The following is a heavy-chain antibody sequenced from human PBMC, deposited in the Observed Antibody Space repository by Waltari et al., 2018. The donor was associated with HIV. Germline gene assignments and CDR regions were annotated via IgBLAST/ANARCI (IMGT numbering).Heavy chain of an antibody. CDR1: GGTFSGYY. D-gene: IGHD2-15*01. CDR3: AREKSRASKWYGIFYYDA. Sequence: QVQLQQWGAGLLKPSATLSLTCAVYGGTFSGYYWPWIRQAPGKGLEWIGEINHSGKTNYNPSLKSRLTLSVDTSKNQFSLRMKSVTGADTAIYYCAREKSRASKWYGIFYYDAWGQGTLVSVPS. V-gene: IGHV4-34*02. CDR2: INHSGKT. J-gene: IGHJ5*02.